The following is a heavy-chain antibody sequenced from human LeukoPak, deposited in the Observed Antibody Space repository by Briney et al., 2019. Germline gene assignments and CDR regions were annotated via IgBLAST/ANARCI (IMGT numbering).Heavy chain of an antibody. CDR3: ARDLGIAAIEGNWFDP. CDR1: GFTFDDYA. V-gene: IGHV3-9*01. Sequence: GGSLRLSCAASGFTFDDYAMHWVRQAPGKGLEWVSGISWSSGSIGYADSVKGRFTISRDNSKNTLYLQMNSLRAEDTAVYYCARDLGIAAIEGNWFDPWGQGTLVTVSS. CDR2: ISWSSGSI. D-gene: IGHD6-13*01. J-gene: IGHJ5*02.